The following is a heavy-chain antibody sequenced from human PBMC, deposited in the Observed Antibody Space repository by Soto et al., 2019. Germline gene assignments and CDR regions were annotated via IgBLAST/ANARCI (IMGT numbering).Heavy chain of an antibody. CDR2: IVVGSGNT. CDR3: AAAPYYDILTGPTPSYYYYGMDV. CDR1: GFTFTSSA. D-gene: IGHD3-9*01. J-gene: IGHJ6*02. V-gene: IGHV1-58*01. Sequence: SVKVSCKASGFTFTSSAVQWVRQARGQRLEWIGWIVVGSGNTNYAQKFQERVTITRDMSTSTAYMELSSLRSEDTAVYYCAAAPYYDILTGPTPSYYYYGMDVWGQGTTVTVSS.